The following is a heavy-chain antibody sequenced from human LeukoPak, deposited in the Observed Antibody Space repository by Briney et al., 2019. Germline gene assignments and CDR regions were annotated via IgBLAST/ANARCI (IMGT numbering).Heavy chain of an antibody. V-gene: IGHV1-18*01. CDR3: ARVTITMIVVADY. J-gene: IGHJ4*02. CDR1: GYTFINYG. CDR2: ISGYNGNT. Sequence: ASVKVCCKASGYTFINYGISWVRQAPGQGLEWMGWISGYNGNTNYAQKLQGRVTMTTDTSRSTAYMELRSLRSDDTAVYYCARVTITMIVVADYWGQGTLVTVSS. D-gene: IGHD3-22*01.